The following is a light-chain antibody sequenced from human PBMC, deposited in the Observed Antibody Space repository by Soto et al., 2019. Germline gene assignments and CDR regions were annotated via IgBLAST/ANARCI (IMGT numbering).Light chain of an antibody. CDR1: SSDVGGYNY. J-gene: IGLJ2*01. Sequence: QSAPTQPPSASGSPGQSVTISCTGTSSDVGGYNYVCWYQQYPGKAPKLMIYDVSKRPSGVADRFSGSKLGNTASLTVSGLQAEDEADYYCSSYAGGNVVVFGGGTKVTVL. V-gene: IGLV2-8*01. CDR3: SSYAGGNVVV. CDR2: DVS.